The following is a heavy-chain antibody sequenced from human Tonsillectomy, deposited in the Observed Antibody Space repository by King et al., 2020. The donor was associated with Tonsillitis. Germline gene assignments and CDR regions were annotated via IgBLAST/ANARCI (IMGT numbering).Heavy chain of an antibody. Sequence: VQLVESGGGLGKPGGSLRLSCAASGFTFSSYSMNWVRQAPGKGLEWVSSISSSSSYIYYADSVKGRFTISRDNAKNSLYLQMNSLRAEDTAVYYCARDDSDSGAFDIWGQGTMVTVSS. V-gene: IGHV3-21*01. CDR3: ARDDSDSGAFDI. J-gene: IGHJ3*02. D-gene: IGHD3-22*01. CDR1: GFTFSSYS. CDR2: ISSSSSYI.